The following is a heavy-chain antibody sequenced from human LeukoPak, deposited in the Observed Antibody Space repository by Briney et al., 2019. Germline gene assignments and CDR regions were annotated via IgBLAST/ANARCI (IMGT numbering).Heavy chain of an antibody. D-gene: IGHD6-19*01. V-gene: IGHV4-31*03. J-gene: IGHJ4*02. Sequence: PSHTLSLTCTVSGDSISSGGYYWSWIRQHPGKGLEWIGYIYQSGSTYYNPSLKSRLSISVDTSKNQFSLKLNSVTAADTAVYYCARTVARTWVDYWGQGILVTVSS. CDR3: ARTVARTWVDY. CDR2: IYQSGST. CDR1: GDSISSGGYY.